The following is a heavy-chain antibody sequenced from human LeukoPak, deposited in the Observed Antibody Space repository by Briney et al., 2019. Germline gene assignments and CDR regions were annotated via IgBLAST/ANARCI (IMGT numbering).Heavy chain of an antibody. CDR3: ARSLGGSFDY. Sequence: GGSLTLSCAASGCTFSTYWKHWVRQAPGKGLVWVSRINSSGSSTSYADSVKGRFTISRDNAKNTLFLQMNSLRAEDTAVYYCARSLGGSFDYWGQGTLVTVSS. CDR2: INSSGSST. CDR1: GCTFSTYW. D-gene: IGHD1-26*01. V-gene: IGHV3-74*01. J-gene: IGHJ4*02.